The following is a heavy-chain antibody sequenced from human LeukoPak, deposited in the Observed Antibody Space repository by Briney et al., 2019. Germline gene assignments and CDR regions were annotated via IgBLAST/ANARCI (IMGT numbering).Heavy chain of an antibody. Sequence: SETLSLTCGVHGGSLNDYFWTWIRQPPGKGLEWIGEINHVGGTNYSPSLRSRVTISIDTSKNQFSLKLTSVTAADTALYYCARERVGGNRRDDSSIWAQGTVVTVSS. CDR2: INHVGGT. V-gene: IGHV4-34*01. CDR3: ARERVGGNRRDDSSI. CDR1: GGSLNDYF. D-gene: IGHD1/OR15-1a*01. J-gene: IGHJ3*02.